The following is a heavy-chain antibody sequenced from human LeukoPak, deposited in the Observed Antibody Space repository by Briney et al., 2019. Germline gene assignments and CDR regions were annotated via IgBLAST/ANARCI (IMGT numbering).Heavy chain of an antibody. Sequence: GGSLRLSCAASGFTFTTYWMSWVRQAPGKGLEWVSAISGSGGSTYYADSVKGRFTISRDNSKNTLYLQMNSLRAEDTAVYYCAKDPWLAEDYWGQGTLVTVSS. CDR1: GFTFTTYW. CDR3: AKDPWLAEDY. D-gene: IGHD5-12*01. V-gene: IGHV3-23*01. J-gene: IGHJ4*02. CDR2: ISGSGGST.